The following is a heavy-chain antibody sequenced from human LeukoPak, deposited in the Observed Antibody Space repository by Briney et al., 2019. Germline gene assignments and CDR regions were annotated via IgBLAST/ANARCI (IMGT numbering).Heavy chain of an antibody. CDR2: IYYSGST. D-gene: IGHD6-19*01. Sequence: SETLSLTCTVSGGSISSYYWSWIRQPPGKGLEWIGYIYYSGSTNYNPSLKSRVTISVDTSKNQFSLKLSSVIAADTAVYYCAREVSSGWYFNYYYYMDVWGKGTTVTVSS. V-gene: IGHV4-59*12. J-gene: IGHJ6*03. CDR1: GGSISSYY. CDR3: AREVSSGWYFNYYYYMDV.